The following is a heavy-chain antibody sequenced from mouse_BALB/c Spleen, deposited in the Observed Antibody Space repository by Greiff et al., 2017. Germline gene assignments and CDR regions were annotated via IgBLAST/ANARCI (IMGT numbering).Heavy chain of an antibody. CDR1: GYTFTDYW. CDR2: IDTSDSYT. Sequence: QVQLQQPGAELVMPGASVKMSCKASGYTFTDYWMHWVKQRPGQGLEWIGAIDTSDSYTSYNQKFKGKATLTVDESSSTAYMQLSSLTSEDSAVYYCARITTVVGGAYWGQGTLVTVSA. J-gene: IGHJ3*01. CDR3: ARITTVVGGAY. D-gene: IGHD1-1*01. V-gene: IGHV1-69*01.